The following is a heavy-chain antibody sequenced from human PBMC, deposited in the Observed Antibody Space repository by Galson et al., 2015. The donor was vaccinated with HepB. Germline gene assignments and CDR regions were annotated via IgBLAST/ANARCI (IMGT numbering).Heavy chain of an antibody. Sequence: DSVKGRFTISRDNAKNSLFLQMNSLRAEDTAAYYCATTFGLVSHTYTMDVWVHVTTVTVSS. CDR3: ATTFGLVSHTYTMDV. D-gene: IGHD3/OR15-3a*01. V-gene: IGHV3-21*01. J-gene: IGHJ6*02.